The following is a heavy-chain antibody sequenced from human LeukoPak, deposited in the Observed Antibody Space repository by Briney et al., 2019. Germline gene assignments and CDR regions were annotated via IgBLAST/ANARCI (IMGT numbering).Heavy chain of an antibody. CDR2: INHSGST. D-gene: IGHD1-26*01. Sequence: SETLSLTCAVYGGSFSGYYWSWIRQPPGKGLEWIGEINHSGSTNYNPSLKSRVTISVDTSKNQFSLKLSSVTAADTAVYYCARRWSVGAITGVDYWGQGTLVTVSS. CDR1: GGSFSGYY. J-gene: IGHJ4*02. CDR3: ARRWSVGAITGVDY. V-gene: IGHV4-34*01.